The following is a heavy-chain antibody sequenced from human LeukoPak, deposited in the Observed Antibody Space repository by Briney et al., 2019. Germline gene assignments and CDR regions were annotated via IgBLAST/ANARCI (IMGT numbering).Heavy chain of an antibody. Sequence: SVKVSCKASGGTFSSYAISWVRPAPGQGLEWMGGIIPIFGTANYAQKFQGRVTITADESTSTAYMELSSLRSEDTAVYYCARGTYYYDSSGYYYFDYWGQGTLVTVSS. J-gene: IGHJ4*02. V-gene: IGHV1-69*13. CDR1: GGTFSSYA. CDR2: IIPIFGTA. D-gene: IGHD3-22*01. CDR3: ARGTYYYDSSGYYYFDY.